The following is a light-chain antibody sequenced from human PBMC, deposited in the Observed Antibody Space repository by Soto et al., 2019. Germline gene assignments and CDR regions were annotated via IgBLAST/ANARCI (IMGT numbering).Light chain of an antibody. J-gene: IGLJ2*01. V-gene: IGLV1-36*01. Sequence: QSVLIQPPSVSGAPGQTVTISCSGSSSNIGDNAVTWYQQVPGKAPRLLIYYDDLLPSGVSDRFSGSKSGNSASLAISGLQPEDETDYYCAARDDRLNGRVFGGGTKLTVL. CDR3: AARDDRLNGRV. CDR1: SSNIGDNA. CDR2: YDD.